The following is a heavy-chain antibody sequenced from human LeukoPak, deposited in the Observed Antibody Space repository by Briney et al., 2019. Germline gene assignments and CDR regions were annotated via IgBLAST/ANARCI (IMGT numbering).Heavy chain of an antibody. Sequence: ASVKVSCKASGYTFTGYYMHWVRQAPGQGLEWMGWINPNSGGTNYAQKFQGRVTMTRDTSISTAYMELSRLSSGDTAVYYCARVGGPRDPWNWIHPWGQGTLVTVPS. CDR3: ARVGGPRDPWNWIHP. J-gene: IGHJ5*02. D-gene: IGHD1-26*01. CDR1: GYTFTGYY. CDR2: INPNSGGT. V-gene: IGHV1-2*02.